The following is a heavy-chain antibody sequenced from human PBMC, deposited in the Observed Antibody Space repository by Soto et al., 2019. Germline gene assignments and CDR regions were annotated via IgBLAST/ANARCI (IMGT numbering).Heavy chain of an antibody. CDR1: GFTFSSYA. D-gene: IGHD3-22*01. CDR3: AKDRDSSCYYYSTSCAFDI. V-gene: IGHV3-23*01. CDR2: ISGSGGST. Sequence: GGSLRLSCAASGFTFSSYAMSWVRQAPGKGLDWVSAISGSGGSTYYADSVKGRFTISRDNSKNTLYLQMNSLRAEDTAVYYCAKDRDSSCYYYSTSCAFDIWGQGTMVTVSS. J-gene: IGHJ3*02.